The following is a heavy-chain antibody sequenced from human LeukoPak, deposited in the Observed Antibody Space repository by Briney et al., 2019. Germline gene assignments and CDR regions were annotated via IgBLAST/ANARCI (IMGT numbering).Heavy chain of an antibody. Sequence: GGSLRLSCAASGFTFSSYSMNWVRQAPGKGLEWVSSISSSSSYIFYADSVKGRFTISRGNAKNSLYLQMNSLRAEDTAVYYCARSSRYDSSGLDYWGQGTLVTVSS. CDR2: ISSSSSYI. D-gene: IGHD3-22*01. J-gene: IGHJ4*02. V-gene: IGHV3-21*01. CDR3: ARSSRYDSSGLDY. CDR1: GFTFSSYS.